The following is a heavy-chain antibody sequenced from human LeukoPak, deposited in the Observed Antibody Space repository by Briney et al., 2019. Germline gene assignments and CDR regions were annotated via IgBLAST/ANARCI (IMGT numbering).Heavy chain of an antibody. Sequence: GGSLRLSCAASGFTFSRYSMHWVCQAPGKGLEWVSSITSSSSYVYYADSLKGRFTISRDNAKNSLYLQMNSLRAEDTAMYYCARGGDGYTPWGQGTLVTVSS. D-gene: IGHD5-24*01. J-gene: IGHJ5*02. CDR3: ARGGDGYTP. V-gene: IGHV3-21*01. CDR2: ITSSSSYV. CDR1: GFTFSRYS.